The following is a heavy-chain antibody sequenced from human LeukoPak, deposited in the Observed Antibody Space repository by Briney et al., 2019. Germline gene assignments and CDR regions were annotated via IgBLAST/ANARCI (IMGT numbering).Heavy chain of an antibody. V-gene: IGHV3-66*01. Sequence: GGSLRLSCAASGFTVSSNYMSWVRQAPGKGLEWVSVIYSGGSTYSADSVKDRFTISRDNSKNTLFLQMNSLRAEDTAAYYCATGAQLDLTFLMYWGQGTLVTVSS. CDR3: ATGAQLDLTFLMY. D-gene: IGHD6-13*01. CDR1: GFTVSSNY. J-gene: IGHJ4*02. CDR2: IYSGGST.